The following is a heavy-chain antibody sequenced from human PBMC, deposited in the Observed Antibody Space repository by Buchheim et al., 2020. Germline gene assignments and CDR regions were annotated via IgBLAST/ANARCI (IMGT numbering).Heavy chain of an antibody. CDR2: ISSSGSTI. J-gene: IGHJ4*02. D-gene: IGHD6-19*01. V-gene: IGHV3-48*03. CDR1: GFTFSSYE. CDR3: ASSKRYSSGWYQGAYYFDY. Sequence: EVQLVESGGGLVQPGGSLRLSCAASGFTFSSYEMNWVRQAPGKGLEWVSYISSSGSTIYYADSVKGRFTISRDNAKNSRYLQMNSLRAEDTAVYYCASSKRYSSGWYQGAYYFDYWGQGTL.